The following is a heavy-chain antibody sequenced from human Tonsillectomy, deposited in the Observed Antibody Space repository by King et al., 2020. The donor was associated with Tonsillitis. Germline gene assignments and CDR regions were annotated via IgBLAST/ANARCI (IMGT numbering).Heavy chain of an antibody. V-gene: IGHV4-39*01. CDR2: ILYGETT. J-gene: IGHJ4*02. CDR3: ARHRGLVAGTFDY. CDR1: VASISSTSDH. Sequence: QLQESGPGLVKPSETLSLTCSVSVASISSTSDHVGCLRQAPGKVLEWIGVILYGETTACNPSLKSRVTISVDTSTSQFSLRLTAVTAADTAVYYCARHRGLVAGTFDYWGPGTLVTVSS. D-gene: IGHD6-19*01.